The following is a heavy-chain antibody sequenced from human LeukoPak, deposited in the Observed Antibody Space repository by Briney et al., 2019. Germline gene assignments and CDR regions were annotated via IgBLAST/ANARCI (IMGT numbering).Heavy chain of an antibody. CDR1: GYTFTNYH. D-gene: IGHD2-21*02. CDR3: ARTTSMTASGYDY. J-gene: IGHJ4*02. V-gene: IGHV1-8*03. Sequence: ASVKVSCKASGYTFTNYHINWVRQASGQGLEWMTWINPDTGDKGYARKFQDRVTITTDTSISTPYVELSSLSSEDTAVYFCARTTSMTASGYDYWGQGTLVTVSS. CDR2: INPDTGDK.